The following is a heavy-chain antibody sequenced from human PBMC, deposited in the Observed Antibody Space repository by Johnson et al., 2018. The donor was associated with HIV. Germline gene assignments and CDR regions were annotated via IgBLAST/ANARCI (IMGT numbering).Heavy chain of an antibody. CDR1: GLTFSIYG. CDR3: AKDGMVAGSGGADAFDI. Sequence: QVLLVESGGGVVQPGGSLRLSCAASGLTFSIYGMHWVRQAPGKGLEWVAFMRYDGSNKYYADSVKGRFTISRDNSKNTLYLQMNSLRAEDTAIYYCAKDGMVAGSGGADAFDIWGQGTMVTVSS. V-gene: IGHV3-30*02. J-gene: IGHJ3*02. CDR2: MRYDGSNK. D-gene: IGHD6-19*01.